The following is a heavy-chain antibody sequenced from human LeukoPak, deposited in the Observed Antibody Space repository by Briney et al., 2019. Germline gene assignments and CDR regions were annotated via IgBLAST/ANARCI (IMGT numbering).Heavy chain of an antibody. V-gene: IGHV3-9*01. CDR2: ISWNSGSI. Sequence: PGGSLRLSCAASGFTFDDYAMHWVRQAPGKGLEWVSGISWNSGSIGYADSVKGRFTISRDNAKNSLYLQMNSLRAEDTALYYCAKAKLHYYDSSGYYYVGYYFDYWGQGTLVTVSS. J-gene: IGHJ4*02. D-gene: IGHD3-22*01. CDR3: AKAKLHYYDSSGYYYVGYYFDY. CDR1: GFTFDDYA.